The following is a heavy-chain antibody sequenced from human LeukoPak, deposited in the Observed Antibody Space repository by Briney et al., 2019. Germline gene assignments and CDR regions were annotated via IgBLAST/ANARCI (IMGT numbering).Heavy chain of an antibody. CDR3: ARVSYYDSSGYSLPFDY. CDR2: IYYSGST. J-gene: IGHJ4*02. V-gene: IGHV4-59*01. CDR1: GGSISSYY. Sequence: PSETLSLTCTVSGGSISSYYWSWIRQPPGKGLEWIGYIYYSGSTNYNPSLKSRVTISVDTSKNQFSLKLSSVTAADTAVYYCARVSYYDSSGYSLPFDYWGQGTLVTVSS. D-gene: IGHD3-22*01.